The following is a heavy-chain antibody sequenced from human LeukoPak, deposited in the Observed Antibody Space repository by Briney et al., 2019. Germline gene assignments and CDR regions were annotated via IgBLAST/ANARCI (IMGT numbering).Heavy chain of an antibody. CDR1: GFTFSGSA. CDR2: IRSKANNYAT. CDR3: AKSPRVALEDY. Sequence: GGSLRLSCAASGFTFSGSAMHWVRQASGKGLEWVGRIRSKANNYATAYAASVKGRFTISRDNSKNTLYLQMNSLRAEDTAVYYCAKSPRVALEDYWGQGTLVTVSS. D-gene: IGHD3-10*01. J-gene: IGHJ4*02. V-gene: IGHV3-73*01.